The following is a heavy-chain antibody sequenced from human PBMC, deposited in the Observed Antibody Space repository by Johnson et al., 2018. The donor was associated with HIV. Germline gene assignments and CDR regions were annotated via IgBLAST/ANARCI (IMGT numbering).Heavy chain of an antibody. V-gene: IGHV3-43*02. CDR1: GFKLYEYD. CDR3: AKETKSKAFDI. D-gene: IGHD1-7*01. J-gene: IGHJ3*02. Sequence: VQLVESGGDVVRPGGSLRISCVASGFKLYEYDVSWVRQVPGKGLEWVSGINWSGGSTYYADSVKGRFTISRDNSKNSLYLQMNSLRTEDTALYYCAKETKSKAFDIWGQGTMVTVSS. CDR2: INWSGGST.